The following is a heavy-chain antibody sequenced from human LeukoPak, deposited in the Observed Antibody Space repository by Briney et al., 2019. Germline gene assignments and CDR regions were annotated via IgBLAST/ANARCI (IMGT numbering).Heavy chain of an antibody. V-gene: IGHV4-34*01. J-gene: IGHJ4*02. CDR3: ARGEVFDY. CDR1: GGSFSGYY. Sequence: SETLSLTCVVYGGSFSGYYWSWIRQPPGKGLEWIGEINHSGSTNYNPPLKSRVTISVDTSKNQFSLKLSSVTAADTAVYYCARGEVFDYWGQGTLVTVSS. CDR2: INHSGST.